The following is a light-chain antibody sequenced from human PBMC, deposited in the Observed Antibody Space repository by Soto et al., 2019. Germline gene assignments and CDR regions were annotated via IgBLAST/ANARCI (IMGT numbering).Light chain of an antibody. CDR2: AAS. Sequence: DIQMTQSPSSLSASVGDRVTITCRASQSISTYLNWYQQKPGKAPKLLIYAASSLQGGVPSRFSGSGSGTDFTLSISSLQPEDFATYYCQQSYYTPRTFGQGTKVEIK. V-gene: IGKV1-39*01. J-gene: IGKJ1*01. CDR1: QSISTY. CDR3: QQSYYTPRT.